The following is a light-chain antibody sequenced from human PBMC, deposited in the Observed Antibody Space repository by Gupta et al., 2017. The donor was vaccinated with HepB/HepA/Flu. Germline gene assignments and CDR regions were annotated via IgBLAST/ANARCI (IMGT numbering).Light chain of an antibody. CDR3: QHRSSWVT. Sequence: LTQSPAALSLSPGERATLSCRASQSVSSYLAWYQQKPGQAPRLLIYDASNSATGIPARFSGSGSGTDFTLTSSSREPDDFAVYYWQHRSSWVTFGQGTLLEIK. V-gene: IGKV3-11*01. CDR1: QSVSSY. CDR2: DAS. J-gene: IGKJ5*01.